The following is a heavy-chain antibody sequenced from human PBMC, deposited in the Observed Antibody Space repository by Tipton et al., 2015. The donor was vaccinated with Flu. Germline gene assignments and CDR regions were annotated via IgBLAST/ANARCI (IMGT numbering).Heavy chain of an antibody. Sequence: VQLVQSGGGLVQPGGSLKLSCAASGFTFSGSAMHWVRQASGKGLEWVGRIRSKANSYATTYAASVKGRFTISRDDSKNTAYLQMNSLKTEDTAVYYCTRIHGYNFPQIVYGMDVWGQGTTVTVSS. D-gene: IGHD5-24*01. CDR1: GFTFSGSA. CDR3: TRIHGYNFPQIVYGMDV. CDR2: IRSKANSYAT. V-gene: IGHV3-73*01. J-gene: IGHJ6*02.